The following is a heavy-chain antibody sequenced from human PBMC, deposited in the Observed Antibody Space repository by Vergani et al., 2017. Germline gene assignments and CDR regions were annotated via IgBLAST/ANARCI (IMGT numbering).Heavy chain of an antibody. CDR3: ARGGYSRATPRAGSAYGTFDI. D-gene: IGHD5-12*01. J-gene: IGHJ3*02. Sequence: QVPLVQSGAEVKKPGASVKVSCKASGYTFTGYYMHWVRQAPGQGLEWMGRINPNSGGTNYAQKFQGRVTMTRDTSISTAYMELSRLRSDDTAVYYCARGGYSRATPRAGSAYGTFDIGGEGTMVTVSS. CDR1: GYTFTGYY. CDR2: INPNSGGT. V-gene: IGHV1-2*06.